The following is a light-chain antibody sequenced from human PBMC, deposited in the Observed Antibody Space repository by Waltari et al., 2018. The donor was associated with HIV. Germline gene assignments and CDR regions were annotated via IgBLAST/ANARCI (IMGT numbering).Light chain of an antibody. CDR2: EVN. Sequence: QSALAQPASVSGSPGQSITISCSGTSSDIGTYDFVSWYQQHPGKAPTVIIYEVNQRPSGVSGRDSCSKSGHKASLTISGLQPEDEADYYCSSYADYTTPLVFGGGTKLTVL. CDR3: SSYADYTTPLV. V-gene: IGLV2-23*02. CDR1: SSDIGTYDF. J-gene: IGLJ3*02.